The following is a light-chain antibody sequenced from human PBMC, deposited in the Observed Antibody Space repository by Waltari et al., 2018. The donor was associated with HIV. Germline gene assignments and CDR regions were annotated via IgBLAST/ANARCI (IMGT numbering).Light chain of an antibody. CDR1: ISTFVRGV. CDR2: DNT. Sequence: QSVLTHPPSVHAAPGHKVTIPCSGRISTFVRGVISWYQNLPGAAPRLLIYDNTKRPSWISDRFSGSKSGTSATLGITGLQAGDEADYYCGTWDSSVGAAVFGGGTRLTVL. CDR3: GTWDSSVGAAV. V-gene: IGLV1-51*01. J-gene: IGLJ3*02.